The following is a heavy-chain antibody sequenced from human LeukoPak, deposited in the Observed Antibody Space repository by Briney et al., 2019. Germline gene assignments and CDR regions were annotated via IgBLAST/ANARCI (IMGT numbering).Heavy chain of an antibody. D-gene: IGHD2-15*01. CDR3: AKGNNGCYDS. J-gene: IGHJ4*02. CDR2: IWYDGTNK. Sequence: GGSLRLSCAASGFTFSSCGMHWVRQAPGKGLEWVAVIWYDGTNKYYADSVKGRFAISRDNSKNTLYLQMNSLRAEDTAVYYCAKGNNGCYDSWGQGTLVTVSS. CDR1: GFTFSSCG. V-gene: IGHV3-33*06.